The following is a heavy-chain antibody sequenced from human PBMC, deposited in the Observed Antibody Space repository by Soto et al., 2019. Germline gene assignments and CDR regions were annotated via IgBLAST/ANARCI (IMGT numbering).Heavy chain of an antibody. V-gene: IGHV3-15*01. CDR2: IKSITDGGTT. J-gene: IGHJ6*02. D-gene: IGHD2-8*02. CDR3: TTDSADLVLVPATCGMDV. CDR1: GITFRNAW. Sequence: VESLRLSCGASGITFRNAWMTWVRQAPGKGVEWVGRIKSITDGGTTDYAAPVKGRFTISRDDSKDTLYLQMNNLRTEDTAVCHCTTDSADLVLVPATCGMDVWGQGTTVTVSS.